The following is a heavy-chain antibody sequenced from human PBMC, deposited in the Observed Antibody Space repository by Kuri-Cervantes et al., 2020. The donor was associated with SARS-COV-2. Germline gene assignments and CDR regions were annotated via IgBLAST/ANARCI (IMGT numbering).Heavy chain of an antibody. V-gene: IGHV3-30*18. Sequence: GGSLRLSCAASGSNFSRTDMHWVRQAPGKGLEWVAAISHDGKNKKCIASGKGRFTISRDNSQNTLYLHMKSLRSEDTAMYYCAKDRVGVQDFWGQGTLVTVSS. J-gene: IGHJ4*02. CDR1: GSNFSRTD. CDR3: AKDRVGVQDF. CDR2: ISHDGKNK. D-gene: IGHD2-21*01.